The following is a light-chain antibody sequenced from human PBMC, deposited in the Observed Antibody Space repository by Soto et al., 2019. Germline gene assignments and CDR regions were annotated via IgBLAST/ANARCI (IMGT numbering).Light chain of an antibody. Sequence: DIQMTQSPSTLYASVGDRVTITCRASQSIGASLAWFQQKPGKAPNLLIYKASSLESGVPSRFSGSGSGTELTLTISTLQPDDFATYYYQQYNSSPLTFGGGTKVEIK. J-gene: IGKJ4*01. CDR3: QQYNSSPLT. CDR1: QSIGAS. V-gene: IGKV1-5*03. CDR2: KAS.